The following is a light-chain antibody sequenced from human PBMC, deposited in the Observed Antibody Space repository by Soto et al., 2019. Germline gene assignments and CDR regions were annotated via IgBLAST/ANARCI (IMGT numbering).Light chain of an antibody. CDR2: ECS. V-gene: IGLV2-23*01. Sequence: QSALTQPASVSGAPGQWIAISCTGTSTNVGGYYLVSWYQHHPGKAPKVMIYECSKRPSGVSDRFSGSKSGTPASLTISGHEADDEDDYYCCSYGGDSTYVFGTGTKLTVL. J-gene: IGLJ1*01. CDR1: STNVGGYYL. CDR3: CSYGGDSTYV.